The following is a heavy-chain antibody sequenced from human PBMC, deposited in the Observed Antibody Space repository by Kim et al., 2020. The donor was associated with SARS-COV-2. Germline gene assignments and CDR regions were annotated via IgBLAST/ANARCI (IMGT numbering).Heavy chain of an antibody. J-gene: IGHJ5*02. V-gene: IGHV1-18*01. Sequence: GNTNYAQKLQGRATMTTDTSPSTAYMELRSLGSDGTAVYYCARIKGWFDPWGQGTLVTVSS. CDR2: GNT. CDR3: ARIKGWFDP.